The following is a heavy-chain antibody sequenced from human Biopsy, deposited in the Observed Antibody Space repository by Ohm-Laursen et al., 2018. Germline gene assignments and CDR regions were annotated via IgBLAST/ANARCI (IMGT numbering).Heavy chain of an antibody. J-gene: IGHJ3*02. CDR2: ITADEK. CDR1: DYTFCSYG. Sequence: GASVKVSCKASDYTFCSYGITWARRAPGQGLEWMGWITADEKNSAPKFQGRVTMTTDMSTSTAYMELRGLKSDDTAVYYCARVFGGAYYSYAFDIWGQGTLVIVSS. D-gene: IGHD1-26*01. CDR3: ARVFGGAYYSYAFDI. V-gene: IGHV1-18*04.